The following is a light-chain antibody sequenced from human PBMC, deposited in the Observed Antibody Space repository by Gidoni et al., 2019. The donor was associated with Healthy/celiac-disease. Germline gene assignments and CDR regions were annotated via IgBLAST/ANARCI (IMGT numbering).Light chain of an antibody. CDR1: QSISSY. CDR2: AAS. Sequence: DIQMTQSPSSLSASVGDRVTITCRASQSISSYLHWYQQKPGKAPKLLIYAASSLQSGVPSRFSGSGSGTDFTLTICSLQPEDFATYFCQQSYSTRIFTFGPGTKVDIK. J-gene: IGKJ3*01. V-gene: IGKV1-39*01. CDR3: QQSYSTRIFT.